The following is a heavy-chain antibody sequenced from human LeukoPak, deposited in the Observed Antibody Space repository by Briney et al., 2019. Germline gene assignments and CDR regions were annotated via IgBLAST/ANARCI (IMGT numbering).Heavy chain of an antibody. CDR2: ISSSSSYI. J-gene: IGHJ4*02. Sequence: GGSLRLSCVASGFIFRDYTMNWVRQAPGKGLEWVSSISSSSSYIYYADSVKGRFTISRDNAKNSLYLQMNSLRAEDTAVYYCARSLQKASVLWFGELTSYYFDHWGQGTLVTVSS. D-gene: IGHD3-10*01. V-gene: IGHV3-21*01. CDR3: ARSLQKASVLWFGELTSYYFDH. CDR1: GFIFRDYT.